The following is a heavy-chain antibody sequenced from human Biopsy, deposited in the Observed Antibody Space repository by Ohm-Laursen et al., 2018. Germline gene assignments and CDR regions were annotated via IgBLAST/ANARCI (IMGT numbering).Heavy chain of an antibody. CDR3: ARSFGVVINFEHNWFDP. Sequence: SVKASCKASGATFSNYAINWLRQAPGQGLEWMGGINPMFGTAKYAQRFQGRVTITADKSTSTADMELISLRSDDTAVYYCARSFGVVINFEHNWFDPWGQGTLVTVSS. CDR1: GATFSNYA. V-gene: IGHV1-69*06. J-gene: IGHJ5*02. CDR2: INPMFGTA. D-gene: IGHD3-3*01.